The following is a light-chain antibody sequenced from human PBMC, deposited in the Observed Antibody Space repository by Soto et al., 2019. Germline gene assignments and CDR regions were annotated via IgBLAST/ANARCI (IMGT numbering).Light chain of an antibody. CDR3: QQYDNWPWT. CDR1: QSISDT. J-gene: IGKJ1*01. CDR2: SAS. Sequence: EIVMTQSPATLSVSPGGRATLSCRAGQSISDTLAWYQQKPGQAPRPLIYSASRMATGFPARFSGSGSGTDFTLTISSLQSEDFAVYYCQQYDNWPWTFGQGTKVDIK. V-gene: IGKV3-15*01.